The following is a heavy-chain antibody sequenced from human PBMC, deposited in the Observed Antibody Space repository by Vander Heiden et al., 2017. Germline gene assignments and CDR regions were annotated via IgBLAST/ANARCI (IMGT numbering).Heavy chain of an antibody. V-gene: IGHV1-46*03. J-gene: IGHJ4*02. CDR2: INPSDGTT. Sequence: QVQLVQSGAEVKKPGASVKVSCKASGYTFTSYYLQWVRQAPGQGLEWMGIINPSDGTTSYAQKFQGRVTMTRDTSTSTVYMELSSLRSDDTAVYYCARAVAGTEGPGYWGQGTLVTVSS. CDR3: ARAVAGTEGPGY. CDR1: GYTFTSYY. D-gene: IGHD6-19*01.